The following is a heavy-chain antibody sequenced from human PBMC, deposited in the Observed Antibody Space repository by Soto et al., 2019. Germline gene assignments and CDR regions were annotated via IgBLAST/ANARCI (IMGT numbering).Heavy chain of an antibody. CDR2: IYYSGST. V-gene: IGHV4-59*12. J-gene: IGHJ4*02. CDR1: GGSISSYY. Sequence: SETLSLTCTVSGGSISSYYWSWIRQPPGKGLEWIGYIYYSGSTNYNPSLKSRVTISVDTSKNQFSLKLSSVTAADTAVYYCAKDYYDSSGYLDYWGQGTLVTVSS. D-gene: IGHD3-22*01. CDR3: AKDYYDSSGYLDY.